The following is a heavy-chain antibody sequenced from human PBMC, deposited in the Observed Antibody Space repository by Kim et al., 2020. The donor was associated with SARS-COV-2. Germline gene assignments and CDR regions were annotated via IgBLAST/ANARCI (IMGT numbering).Heavy chain of an antibody. V-gene: IGHV3-23*01. J-gene: IGHJ4*02. CDR3: AKSPGPYQPLLADDY. Sequence: DSVKGRFTISRDNSKNTLYLQMNSLRAEDTAVYYCAKSPGPYQPLLADDYWGQGTLVTVSS. D-gene: IGHD2-2*01.